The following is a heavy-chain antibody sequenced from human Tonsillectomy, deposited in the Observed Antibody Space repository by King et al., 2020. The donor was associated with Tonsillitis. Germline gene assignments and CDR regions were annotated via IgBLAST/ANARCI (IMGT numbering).Heavy chain of an antibody. J-gene: IGHJ1*01. CDR3: SKGGEGQWELLPEYFQH. CDR1: GFTFSSYG. D-gene: IGHD1-26*01. Sequence: VQLVESGGGVVQPGRSLRLSCAASGFTFSSYGMHWVRQAPGKGLEWVAVISYDGSTKYYADSVKGRFTISRDNSKNTLYLQMNSLRPEDTAVYYCSKGGEGQWELLPEYFQHWGEGTLVTVSS. CDR2: ISYDGSTK. V-gene: IGHV3-30*18.